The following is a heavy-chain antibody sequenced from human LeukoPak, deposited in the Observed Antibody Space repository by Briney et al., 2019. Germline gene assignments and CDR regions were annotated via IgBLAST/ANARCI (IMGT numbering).Heavy chain of an antibody. Sequence: LGESLKISCKGSGYSFTGYWIGWVRQMPGKGLEYMGIIYPGDSDTTYSPSFQGQVTISADKSISTAYLQWTSLKASDTAMYFCARHRDDSSAFDIWGQGTMVTVSS. CDR1: GYSFTGYW. D-gene: IGHD4-11*01. J-gene: IGHJ3*02. CDR2: IYPGDSDT. CDR3: ARHRDDSSAFDI. V-gene: IGHV5-51*01.